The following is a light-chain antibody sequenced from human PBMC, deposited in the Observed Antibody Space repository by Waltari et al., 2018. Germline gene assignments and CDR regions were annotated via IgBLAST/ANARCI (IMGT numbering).Light chain of an antibody. V-gene: IGLV2-14*01. CDR1: DSDVGAYDF. Sequence: QSALTQPASVSGSPGQSITIACSGTDSDVGAYDFVSWYQQHPGKAPHLIIYEVSNRPSGISNRFSASKSGTPASLTISGLQAEDEADYCCSSYTTSSAPGFFGTGTRVTVL. CDR3: SSYTTSSAPGF. CDR2: EVS. J-gene: IGLJ1*01.